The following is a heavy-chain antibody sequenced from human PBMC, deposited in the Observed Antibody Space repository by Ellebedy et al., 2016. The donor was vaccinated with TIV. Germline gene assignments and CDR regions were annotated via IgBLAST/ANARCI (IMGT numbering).Heavy chain of an antibody. Sequence: GESLKISXKASGFSFTNFWISWVRQMPGKGLEWVGVLYPGNSDTRYSPSFEGQVTISADKSTATAYLQWSSLKASDTAMYYCARSNWNGVDDWGQGTLVTVSS. V-gene: IGHV5-51*01. D-gene: IGHD1-20*01. J-gene: IGHJ4*02. CDR2: LYPGNSDT. CDR3: ARSNWNGVDD. CDR1: GFSFTNFW.